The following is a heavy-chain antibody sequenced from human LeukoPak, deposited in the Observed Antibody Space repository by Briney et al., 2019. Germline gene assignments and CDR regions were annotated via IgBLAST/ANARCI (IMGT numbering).Heavy chain of an antibody. Sequence: PGGSLRLSCAASGFTFSSYSMNWVRQAPGKGLEWVSSITSTSSYIYYADSVKGRFTISRDNAKNSLYLQMDTLRAEDTAVYYCVRNGGHFDFWGQGTLVTVSS. CDR2: ITSTSSYI. V-gene: IGHV3-21*04. D-gene: IGHD2-15*01. CDR3: VRNGGHFDF. J-gene: IGHJ4*02. CDR1: GFTFSSYS.